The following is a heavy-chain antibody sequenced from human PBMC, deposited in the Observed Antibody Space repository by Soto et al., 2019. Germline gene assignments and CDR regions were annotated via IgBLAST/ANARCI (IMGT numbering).Heavy chain of an antibody. J-gene: IGHJ4*02. V-gene: IGHV4-31*03. Sequence: PSETLSLTCTVSGGSISSGGYYWSWIRQHPGKGLEWIGYIYYSGSTYYNPSLKSRVTISVDTSKNQFSLKLSSVTAADTAVYYCARVPKTVAGTYYFDYWGQGTLVTVSS. D-gene: IGHD6-19*01. CDR3: ARVPKTVAGTYYFDY. CDR1: GGSISSGGYY. CDR2: IYYSGST.